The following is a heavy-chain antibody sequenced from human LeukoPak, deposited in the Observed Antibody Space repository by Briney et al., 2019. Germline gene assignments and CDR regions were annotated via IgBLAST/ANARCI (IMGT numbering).Heavy chain of an antibody. D-gene: IGHD1-26*01. V-gene: IGHV3-30-3*01. J-gene: IGHJ4*02. CDR1: GFTFSSYA. CDR2: ISYDGSNK. Sequence: GGSLRLSCAASGFTFSSYAMHWVRQAPGKGLEWVAVISYDGSNKYYADSVKGRFTISRDNSKNTLYLQMNSLRAEDTAVYYCARARTPGRLSSALDYWGQGTLVTVSS. CDR3: ARARTPGRLSSALDY.